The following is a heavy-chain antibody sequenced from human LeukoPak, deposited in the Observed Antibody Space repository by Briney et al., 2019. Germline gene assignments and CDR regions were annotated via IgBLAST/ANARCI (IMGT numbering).Heavy chain of an antibody. CDR1: GGSFSGYY. CDR3: ARVDSSSWYVFDY. CDR2: INHSGST. J-gene: IGHJ4*02. V-gene: IGHV4-34*01. Sequence: PSETLSLTCAVYGGSFSGYYWSWIRQPPGKGLEWIGEINHSGSTNYNPSLKSRVTISVDTSKNQFSLKLSSVTAADTAVYYCARVDSSSWYVFDYWGQGTLVTVSS. D-gene: IGHD6-13*01.